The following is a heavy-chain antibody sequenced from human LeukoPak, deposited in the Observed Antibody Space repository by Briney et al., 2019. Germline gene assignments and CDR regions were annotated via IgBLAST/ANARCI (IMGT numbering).Heavy chain of an antibody. D-gene: IGHD3-22*01. V-gene: IGHV1-18*01. J-gene: IGHJ6*03. Sequence: GASVKVSCKASGYTFTSYGISWVRQAPGQGLEWMGWISAYNGNTNYAQKLQGRVTMTTDTSTSTAYMELRSLRSDDTAVYYCARVYYDSSGYYYFGYYYYYMDVWGKGTTVTVSS. CDR2: ISAYNGNT. CDR1: GYTFTSYG. CDR3: ARVYYDSSGYYYFGYYYYYMDV.